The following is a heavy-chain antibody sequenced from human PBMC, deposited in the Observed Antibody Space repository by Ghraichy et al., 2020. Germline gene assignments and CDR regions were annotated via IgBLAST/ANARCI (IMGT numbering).Heavy chain of an antibody. CDR3: AKVSPLGYVNY. CDR2: ISWNSGSI. Sequence: GGSLRLSCAASGFTFDDYAMHWVRQAPGKGLEWVSGISWNSGSIGYADSVKGRFTISRDNAKNSLYLQMNSLRAEDTALYYCAKVSPLGYVNYWGQGTLVTVSS. J-gene: IGHJ4*02. CDR1: GFTFDDYA. V-gene: IGHV3-9*01.